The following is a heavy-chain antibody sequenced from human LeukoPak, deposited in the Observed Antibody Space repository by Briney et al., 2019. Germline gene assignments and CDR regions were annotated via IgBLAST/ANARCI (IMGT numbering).Heavy chain of an antibody. CDR2: IYTSGST. CDR3: AGPMSYYYDSSGYYYANY. Sequence: SETLSLTCTVSGGSISSYYWSWIRQPAGKGLEWIGRIYTSGSTNYNPSLKSRVTMSVDTSKNQFSLKLSSVTAADTAVYYCAGPMSYYYDSSGYYYANYWGQGTLVTVSS. D-gene: IGHD3-22*01. CDR1: GGSISSYY. V-gene: IGHV4-4*07. J-gene: IGHJ4*02.